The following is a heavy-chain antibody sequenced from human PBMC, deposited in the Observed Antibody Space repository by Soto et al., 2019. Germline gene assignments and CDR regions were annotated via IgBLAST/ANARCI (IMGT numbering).Heavy chain of an antibody. CDR1: GFTVSSNY. CDR2: IYSGGST. D-gene: IGHD5-18*01. Sequence: GGSLRLSCEVSGFTVSSNYMSWVRQAPGKGLEWVSVIYSGGSTYYADSVKGRFTISRDNSKNTLHLQMNSLRAEDTAVYYCARDQGYSHYWGQGTLVTVSS. J-gene: IGHJ4*02. CDR3: ARDQGYSHY. V-gene: IGHV3-66*01.